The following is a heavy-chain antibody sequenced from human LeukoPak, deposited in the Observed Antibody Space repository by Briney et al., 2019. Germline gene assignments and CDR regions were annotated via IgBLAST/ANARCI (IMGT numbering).Heavy chain of an antibody. CDR1: GFTFSTSW. V-gene: IGHV3-7*03. CDR2: IKKDGSET. D-gene: IGHD5-12*01. J-gene: IGHJ4*02. Sequence: GGSLRLSCAASGFTFSTSWMSWVRQVPGKGLEWVANIKKDGSETYYVDSVKGRFAISRDNAKNSLYLQMNSLRAEDTAMYYCARGRYSGTTYYFDYWGQGTLVTVSS. CDR3: ARGRYSGTTYYFDY.